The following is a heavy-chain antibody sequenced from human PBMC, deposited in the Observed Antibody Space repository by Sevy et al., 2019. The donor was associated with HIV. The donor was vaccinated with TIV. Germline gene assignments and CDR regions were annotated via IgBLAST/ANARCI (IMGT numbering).Heavy chain of an antibody. V-gene: IGHV1-69*13. J-gene: IGHJ4*02. CDR2: IIPILGTT. D-gene: IGHD6-19*01. Sequence: ASVKVSCKASGGTFTTSGISWVRQVPGQGLEWMGGIIPILGTTNYAQRFQYRVTITADESTKTAYMELSSLRSEDTAVYYCARGGGNGWYYFDYWGQATLVTVSS. CDR3: ARGGGNGWYYFDY. CDR1: GGTFTTSG.